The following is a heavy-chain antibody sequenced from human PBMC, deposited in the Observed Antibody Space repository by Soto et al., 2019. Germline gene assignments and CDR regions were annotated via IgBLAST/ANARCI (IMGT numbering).Heavy chain of an antibody. CDR1: GFTFSSYA. D-gene: IGHD1-1*01. CDR3: PQDSQAELDTGQNWFDP. Sequence: QVQLVESGGGVVQPGRSLRLSCAASGFTFSSYAMHWVRQAPGKGLEWVAVISYDGSNKYYADSVKGGFTISRDNSKKTLYLQMNRLIAEDTAVYDCPQDSQAELDTGQNWFDPWGQGTLVTVSS. CDR2: ISYDGSNK. J-gene: IGHJ5*02. V-gene: IGHV3-30*04.